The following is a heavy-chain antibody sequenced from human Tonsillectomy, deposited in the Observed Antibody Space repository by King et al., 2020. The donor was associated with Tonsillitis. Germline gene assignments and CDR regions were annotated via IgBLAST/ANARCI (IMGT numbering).Heavy chain of an antibody. CDR1: GGTFSSHV. V-gene: IGHV1-69*01. CDR3: ARSPITLVRGVVDGMDV. CDR2: ILPIFGTA. Sequence: QLVQSGAEVKKPGSSVKVSCKASGGTFSSHVIGWVRQAPGQGLEWMGGILPIFGTANYAQKFQGRVTITADESTSTAYMELSSLRSADTAVYYCARSPITLVRGVVDGMDVWGQGTTVTVSS. J-gene: IGHJ6*02. D-gene: IGHD3-10*01.